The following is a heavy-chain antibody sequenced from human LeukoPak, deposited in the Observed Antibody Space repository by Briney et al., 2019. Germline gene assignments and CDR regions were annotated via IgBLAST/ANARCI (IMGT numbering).Heavy chain of an antibody. J-gene: IGHJ6*02. Sequence: GGSLRLSCAASGFTFSSYGMHWVRQAPGKGLEWVAVISYDGSNKYYADSVKGRFTISRDNSKNTLYLQMNSLRAEDTAVYYCAKYRRITSEDYYYGMDVWGQGTTVTVSS. CDR1: GFTFSSYG. CDR2: ISYDGSNK. CDR3: AKYRRITSEDYYYGMDV. V-gene: IGHV3-30*18. D-gene: IGHD3-10*01.